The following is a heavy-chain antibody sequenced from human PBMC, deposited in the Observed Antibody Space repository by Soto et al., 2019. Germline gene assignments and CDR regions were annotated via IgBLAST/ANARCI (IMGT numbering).Heavy chain of an antibody. V-gene: IGHV1-18*01. D-gene: IGHD6-13*01. Sequence: QVQLVQSGAEVKKPGASVKVSCTASGYTFTSYGISWVRPAPGQGLERLGWISAYKGNTHYAQTLQGRVTMITDTSTSTDYMELRRLRSDDTAVSYCAREYSSSLVHVNWFDPWGQGTLVTVAS. CDR1: GYTFTSYG. CDR2: ISAYKGNT. CDR3: AREYSSSLVHVNWFDP. J-gene: IGHJ5*02.